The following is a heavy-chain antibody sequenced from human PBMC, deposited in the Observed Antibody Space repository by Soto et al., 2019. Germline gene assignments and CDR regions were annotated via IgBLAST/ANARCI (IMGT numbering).Heavy chain of an antibody. J-gene: IGHJ3*02. CDR1: GYTFTGYY. CDR2: INPNSGGT. Sequence: GASVKVSCKASGYTFTGYYMHWVRQAPGQGLEWMGWINPNSGGTNYAQKFQGWVTMTRDTSISTAYMELSRLRSDDTAVYYCARVKRDHGNAFDIWGQGTMVTVSS. CDR3: ARVKRDHGNAFDI. V-gene: IGHV1-2*04. D-gene: IGHD4-17*01.